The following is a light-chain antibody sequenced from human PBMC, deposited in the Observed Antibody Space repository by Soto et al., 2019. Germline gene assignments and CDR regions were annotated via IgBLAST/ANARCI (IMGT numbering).Light chain of an antibody. J-gene: IGKJ1*01. V-gene: IGKV1-5*01. Sequence: IQMTQSPATLSESVGDRVTITCRASQSISSWLAWYQQKPGKVPKLLIDDASSLESGVPSRFSGSGSGTEFTLTISSLQPDDFATYYCQQYNTFPWTFGQGTKVEIK. CDR2: DAS. CDR1: QSISSW. CDR3: QQYNTFPWT.